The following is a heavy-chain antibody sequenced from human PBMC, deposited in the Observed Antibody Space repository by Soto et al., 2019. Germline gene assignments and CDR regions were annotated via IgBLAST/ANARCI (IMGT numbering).Heavy chain of an antibody. CDR1: GFTLSSYW. CDR3: ARGSSLNY. J-gene: IGHJ4*02. D-gene: IGHD6-13*01. CDR2: IKQDGSEQ. V-gene: IGHV3-7*01. Sequence: EVQLVESGGGLVQPGGSLRLSCVGSGFTLSSYWMSWALQAPGKGLEWLANIKQDGSEQHYVDSVKGRFSISRDNAQNSLFLHMSRLRDEDTAVYYCARGSSLNYWGQGTLVTVSS.